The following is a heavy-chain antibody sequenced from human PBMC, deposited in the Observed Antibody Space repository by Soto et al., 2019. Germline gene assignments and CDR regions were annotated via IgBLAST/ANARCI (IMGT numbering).Heavy chain of an antibody. CDR3: ARETGLRSSGWSYYFDF. CDR1: GFTLSSYS. J-gene: IGHJ4*02. CDR2: ISGSGGTI. Sequence: EVQLVESGGGLVQPGGSPRLSCAASGFTLSSYSMHWVRQAPGKGLEWVSYISGSGGTIYYADSVKGRFTISRDNAKKSRAVQMNSLRDEDTAVYFCARETGLRSSGWSYYFDFWGQGTRVTVSS. V-gene: IGHV3-48*02. D-gene: IGHD6-19*01.